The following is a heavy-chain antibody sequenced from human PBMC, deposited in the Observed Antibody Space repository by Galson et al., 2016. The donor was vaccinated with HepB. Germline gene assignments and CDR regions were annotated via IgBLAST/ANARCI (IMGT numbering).Heavy chain of an antibody. Sequence: LRLSCAASGFTFSLSGMHWVRQAPGKGLEWVAIMWNDAKSKYYADSVQGRFTISRDNSKNTLFLQMSSLRAEDSAMYFCARHFSGSYLGQGTLVTVSS. V-gene: IGHV3-33*01. D-gene: IGHD3-22*01. CDR3: ARHFSGSY. J-gene: IGHJ4*02. CDR2: MWNDAKSK. CDR1: GFTFSLSG.